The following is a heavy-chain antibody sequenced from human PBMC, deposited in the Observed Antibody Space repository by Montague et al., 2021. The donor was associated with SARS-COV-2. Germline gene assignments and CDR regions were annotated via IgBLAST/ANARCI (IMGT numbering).Heavy chain of an antibody. J-gene: IGHJ6*02. V-gene: IGHV4-39*07. CDR3: ARVGRQQLVRLSGMDV. D-gene: IGHD6-13*01. CDR1: GGSISSSSYY. CDR2: IYYSGST. Sequence: SETLSLTCTVSGGSISSSSYYWGWIRQPPGKGLEWIGSIYYSGSTYYNPSLKGRVTTSVDTSKNQFSLKLSSVTAADTAVYYCARVGRQQLVRLSGMDVWGQGTTVTVSS.